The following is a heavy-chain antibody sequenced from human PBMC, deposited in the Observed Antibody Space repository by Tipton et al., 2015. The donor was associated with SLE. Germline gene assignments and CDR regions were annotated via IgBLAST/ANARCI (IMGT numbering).Heavy chain of an antibody. CDR2: IYYSGST. CDR1: GGSISSSSYY. V-gene: IGHV4-39*07. Sequence: TLSLTCTVSGGSISSSSYYWGWIRQPPGKGLEWIGSIYYSGSTYYNPSLKSRVTISVDTSKNQFSLKLSSVTAADTAVYYCARDSDYYYMDVWGKGTTVTVSS. CDR3: ARDSDYYYMDV. J-gene: IGHJ6*03. D-gene: IGHD3-10*01.